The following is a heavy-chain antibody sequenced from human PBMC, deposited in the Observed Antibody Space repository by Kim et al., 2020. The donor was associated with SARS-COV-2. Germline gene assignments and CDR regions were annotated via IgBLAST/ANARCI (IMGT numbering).Heavy chain of an antibody. J-gene: IGHJ4*02. CDR2: N. CDR3: ARRTEAGGYFDF. V-gene: IGHV4-39*01. D-gene: IGHD2-15*01. Sequence: NYYNPSLKSRVTISVDTSRNQFSLNLASVTAADAAVYYCARRTEAGGYFDFWGQGSPVTVAS.